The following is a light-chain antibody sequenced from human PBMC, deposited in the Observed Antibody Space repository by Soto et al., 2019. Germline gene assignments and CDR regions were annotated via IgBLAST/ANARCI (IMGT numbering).Light chain of an antibody. Sequence: EIVLTQSPGTLSLSPGERATLSCRASQSVPSNFLAWYQQKPGQAPILLIYGVSRRATGIPDRFSGSGSGTDFTLTISRLEPEDFAVYYCQQYHSSWTFGQGTKVEIK. CDR3: QQYHSSWT. J-gene: IGKJ1*01. CDR1: QSVPSNF. CDR2: GVS. V-gene: IGKV3-20*01.